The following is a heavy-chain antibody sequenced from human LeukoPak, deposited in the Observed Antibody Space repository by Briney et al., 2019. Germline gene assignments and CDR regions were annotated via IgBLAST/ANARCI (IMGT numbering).Heavy chain of an antibody. V-gene: IGHV1-2*02. Sequence: ASVKVSCKASGYTFTGYYMHWVRQAPGQGLEWMGWINPNSGGTNYAQKFQGRVTMTRDTFISTAYMELSRLRSDDTAVYYCARDGGGYCSSTSCYSNDAFDIWGQGTMVTVSS. CDR2: INPNSGGT. D-gene: IGHD2-2*01. CDR3: ARDGGGYCSSTSCYSNDAFDI. CDR1: GYTFTGYY. J-gene: IGHJ3*02.